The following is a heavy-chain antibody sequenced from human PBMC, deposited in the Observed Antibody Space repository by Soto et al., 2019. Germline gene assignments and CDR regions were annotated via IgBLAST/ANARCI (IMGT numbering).Heavy chain of an antibody. J-gene: IGHJ4*02. CDR1: GYKVREIC. D-gene: IGHD2-21*02. Sequence: ASVKGSSEAFGYKVREICASWGRQAPGQRLEWLGWISGYNGRTYYAEKFQGRLTLTTDTSTNTAYMELRSLRSDDTALFYCVRVGSTDHDRAGLDWGQRSPVTVSS. V-gene: IGHV1-18*01. CDR3: VRVGSTDHDRAGLD. CDR2: ISGYNGRT.